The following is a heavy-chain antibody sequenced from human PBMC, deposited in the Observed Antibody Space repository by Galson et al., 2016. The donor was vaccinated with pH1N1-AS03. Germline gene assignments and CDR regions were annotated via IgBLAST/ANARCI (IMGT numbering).Heavy chain of an antibody. V-gene: IGHV3-7*01. CDR1: GFIFSDYG. CDR2: IKKDGGEK. J-gene: IGHJ1*01. CDR3: ANGWSSRGAGD. D-gene: IGHD6-19*01. Sequence: SLRLSCAASGFIFSDYGMSWVRQAPGKGLEWVANIKKDGGEKYYVDSVRGRFTISRDNAKKSLYLQMSSLRVEDTAVYYCANGWSSRGAGDWGQGTLVTVSS.